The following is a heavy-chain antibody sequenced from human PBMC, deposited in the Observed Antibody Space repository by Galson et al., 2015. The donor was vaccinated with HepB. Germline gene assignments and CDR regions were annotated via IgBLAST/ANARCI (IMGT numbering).Heavy chain of an antibody. CDR1: GFTFDDYA. CDR3: VKDIRTGGSGSSLTGDFDY. V-gene: IGHV3-9*01. CDR2: ISWNSGRV. J-gene: IGHJ4*02. D-gene: IGHD1-26*01. Sequence: SLRLSCAASGFTFDDYAMHWVRHAPGKGLEWVSGISWNSGRVGYADSVKGRFTISRDNAENSLYLQMSSLEADDTALYYCVKDIRTGGSGSSLTGDFDYWGQGALVTVSS.